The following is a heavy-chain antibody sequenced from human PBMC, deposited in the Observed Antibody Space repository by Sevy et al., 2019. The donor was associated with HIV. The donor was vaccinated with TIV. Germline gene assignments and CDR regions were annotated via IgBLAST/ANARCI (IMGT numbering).Heavy chain of an antibody. V-gene: IGHV3-21*01. CDR2: ISSSSSYI. Sequence: GGSLRLSCAASGFIFSSYSMNWVRQAPGKGLEWVSSISSSSSYIYYADSVKGRFTISRDNAKNSLYLQMNSLRAEDTAVYYCASSPTGLFDYWGQGTLVTVSS. CDR3: ASSPTGLFDY. J-gene: IGHJ4*02. CDR1: GFIFSSYS.